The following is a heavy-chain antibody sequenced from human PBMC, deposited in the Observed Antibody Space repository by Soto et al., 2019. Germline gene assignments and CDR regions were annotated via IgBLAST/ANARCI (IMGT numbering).Heavy chain of an antibody. CDR3: APHIWFGELYY. Sequence: QPGGSLRLSCAASGFTFSSYVMSWVRQAPGEGLEWVSVISGSGGSTYYADSVKGRFTISRDNSKNTLYLQMNSLRAEDTAVYYYAPHIWFGELYYWGHGILVTVSS. CDR2: ISGSGGST. D-gene: IGHD3-10*01. CDR1: GFTFSSYV. V-gene: IGHV3-23*01. J-gene: IGHJ4*01.